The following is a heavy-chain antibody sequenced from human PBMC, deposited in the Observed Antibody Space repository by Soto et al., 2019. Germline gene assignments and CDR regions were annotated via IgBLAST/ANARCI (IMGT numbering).Heavy chain of an antibody. V-gene: IGHV3-23*01. CDR2: SSGSGGRT. Sequence: GGSLRLSCAASGFTFSSYAMSWVRQAPGKGLEWVSASSGSGGRTSYADSWKGRFNIYSENSKNTLYLQMNSLRAAEKAVYYCAKLVRNYAYIWGSYFHYWGKGTLVTVSS. J-gene: IGHJ4*02. CDR1: GFTFSSYA. CDR3: AKLVRNYAYIWGSYFHY. D-gene: IGHD3-16*01.